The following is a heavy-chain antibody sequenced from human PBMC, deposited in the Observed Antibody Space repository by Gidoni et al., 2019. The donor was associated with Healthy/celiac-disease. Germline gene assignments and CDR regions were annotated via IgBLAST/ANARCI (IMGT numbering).Heavy chain of an antibody. CDR2: IKSKTDGGTT. Sequence: SCAASGFTVSNVWMSWVRQAPGKGLEWVGRIKSKTDGGTTDYAAPVKGRFTISRDDSKNTLYLQMNSLKTEDTAVYYCTTGVTVVTPDDAFDIWCQGTMVTVSS. CDR3: TTGVTVVTPDDAFDI. D-gene: IGHD2-21*02. CDR1: GFTVSNVW. V-gene: IGHV3-15*01. J-gene: IGHJ3*02.